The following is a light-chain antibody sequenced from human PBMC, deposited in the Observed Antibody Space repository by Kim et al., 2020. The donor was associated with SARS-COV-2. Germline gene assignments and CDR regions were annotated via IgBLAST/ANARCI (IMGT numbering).Light chain of an antibody. CDR3: QTWGTGIRV. CDR1: SGHSSYA. J-gene: IGLJ3*02. CDR2: LNSDGSH. V-gene: IGLV4-69*01. Sequence: SVTLTCTLSSGHSSYAIAWHQQQPEKGPRYLMKLNSDGSHSQGDGIPALFSGSSSGAARSLAISSLQSEDEADYYCQTWGTGIRVFGGGTQLTVL.